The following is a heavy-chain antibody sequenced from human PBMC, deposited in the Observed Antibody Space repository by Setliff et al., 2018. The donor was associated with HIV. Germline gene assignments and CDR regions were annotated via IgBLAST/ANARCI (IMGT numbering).Heavy chain of an antibody. CDR2: MVPVIGAA. V-gene: IGHV1-69*06. CDR3: AREGAAAGLDLDY. D-gene: IGHD6-13*01. CDR1: GGSFSSYG. Sequence: SVKVSCKASGGSFSSYGINWLRQAPGQGLEWMGGMVPVIGAAQYAQKFQGRVTITADRVTSTAYMEVTSLRSEDMAVYYCAREGAAAGLDLDYWGQGTLVTVSS. J-gene: IGHJ4*02.